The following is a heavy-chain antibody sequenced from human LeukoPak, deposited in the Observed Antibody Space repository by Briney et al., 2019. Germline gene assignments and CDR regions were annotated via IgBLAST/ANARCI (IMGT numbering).Heavy chain of an antibody. D-gene: IGHD7-27*01. Sequence: SETLSLTCTVSSDSFSSYYWSWIRQPPGKGLEWIGEINHSGSTNYNPSLKSRVTISVDTSKNQFSLKLSSVTAADTAVYYCARGRGYWGYYYYMDVWGKGTTVTVSS. CDR1: SDSFSSYY. J-gene: IGHJ6*03. CDR2: INHSGST. CDR3: ARGRGYWGYYYYMDV. V-gene: IGHV4-34*01.